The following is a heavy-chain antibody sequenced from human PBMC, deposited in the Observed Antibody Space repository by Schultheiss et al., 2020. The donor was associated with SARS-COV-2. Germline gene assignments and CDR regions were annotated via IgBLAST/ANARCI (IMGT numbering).Heavy chain of an antibody. D-gene: IGHD6-19*01. V-gene: IGHV3-30*12. CDR2: ISYDGSNK. Sequence: GESLKISCAASGFTFSNYGMHWVRQAPGKGLEWVAVISYDGSNKYYADSVKGRFTISRDNSKNTLYLQMNSLRAEDTAVYYCAKDREGSSGWYGNWFDPWGQGTLVTVSS. J-gene: IGHJ5*02. CDR3: AKDREGSSGWYGNWFDP. CDR1: GFTFSNYG.